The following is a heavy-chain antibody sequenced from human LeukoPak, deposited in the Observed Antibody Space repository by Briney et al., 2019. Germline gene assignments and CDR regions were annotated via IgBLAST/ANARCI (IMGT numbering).Heavy chain of an antibody. CDR3: ARAGGIAEAGTGNWFDP. CDR1: GGSISSGGYY. CDR2: IYYSGST. J-gene: IGHJ5*02. V-gene: IGHV4-31*03. Sequence: SQTLSLTCTVSGGSISSGGYYWSWIRQHPGKGLEWIGYIYYSGSTYYNPSLKSRVTISVDTSKNQFSLKLSSVTAADTAVYYCARAGGIAEAGTGNWFDPWGQGTLVTVSS. D-gene: IGHD6-13*01.